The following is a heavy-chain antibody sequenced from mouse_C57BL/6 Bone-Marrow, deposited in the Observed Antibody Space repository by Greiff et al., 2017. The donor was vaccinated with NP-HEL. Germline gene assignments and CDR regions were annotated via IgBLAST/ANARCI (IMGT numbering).Heavy chain of an antibody. CDR2: IDPSDSYT. V-gene: IGHV1-50*01. Sequence: VQLQQPGAELVKPGASVKLSCKASGYTFTSYWMQWVKQRPGQGLEWIGEIDPSDSYTNYNQKFKGKATLTVDTSSSTAYMQLSSLTSEDSAVYYCARLYGVDYWGQGTTLTVSS. CDR3: ARLYGVDY. J-gene: IGHJ2*01. CDR1: GYTFTSYW. D-gene: IGHD1-1*02.